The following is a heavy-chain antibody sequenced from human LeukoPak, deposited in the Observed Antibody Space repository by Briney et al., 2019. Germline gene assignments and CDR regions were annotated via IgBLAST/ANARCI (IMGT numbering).Heavy chain of an antibody. J-gene: IGHJ4*02. V-gene: IGHV3-23*01. CDR1: GFTLNAYG. CDR2: ISSNSANT. Sequence: GGSLRLSCAASGFTLNAYGMSWVRQAPGKELEWVSSISSNSANTYYADSVKGRFTISRDNSKNTLYLQMNSLRAEDTAVYYCAKDGTGCGGDCYSDYWGQGTLVTVSS. D-gene: IGHD2-21*02. CDR3: AKDGTGCGGDCYSDY.